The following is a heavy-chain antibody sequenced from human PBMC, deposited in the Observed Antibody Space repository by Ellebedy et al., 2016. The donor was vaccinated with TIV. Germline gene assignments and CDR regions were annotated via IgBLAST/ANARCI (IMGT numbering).Heavy chain of an antibody. CDR1: GYSFASQW. J-gene: IGHJ5*02. CDR3: ARRESNYDFWSGFSYWFDP. V-gene: IGHV5-51*01. Sequence: PGGSLRLSCQGSGYSFASQWIGWVRQMPGKSLEWMGIIYPGDSDTRYSPSFQGQVTISADKSISPAYLQWSSLKASDTGMYYCARRESNYDFWSGFSYWFDPWGQGTRVTVSS. CDR2: IYPGDSDT. D-gene: IGHD3-3*01.